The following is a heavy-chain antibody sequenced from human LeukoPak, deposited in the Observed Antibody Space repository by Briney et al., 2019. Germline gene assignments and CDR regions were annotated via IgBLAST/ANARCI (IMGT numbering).Heavy chain of an antibody. V-gene: IGHV4-61*01. CDR3: AREDYGVSA. Sequence: SETLSLTCTVSGGSVNSGNYYWSWIRQPPGKGLEWIGFIYYSGSTNYNPSLKSRVTISVDTSKNQFSLKLSSVTAADTAVYYCAREDYGVSAWGQGTLVTVSS. J-gene: IGHJ4*02. CDR1: GGSVNSGNYY. CDR2: IYYSGST. D-gene: IGHD4-17*01.